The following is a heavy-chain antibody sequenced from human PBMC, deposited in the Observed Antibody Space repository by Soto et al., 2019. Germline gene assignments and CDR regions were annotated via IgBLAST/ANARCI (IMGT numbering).Heavy chain of an antibody. CDR3: GSAYDILTGYYKVSNWFDP. V-gene: IGHV4-30-4*01. CDR1: GGSISSGDYY. D-gene: IGHD3-9*01. Sequence: PSETLSLTCTVSGGSISSGDYYWSWIRQPPGKGLEWIGYIYYSGSTYYNPSLKSRVTISVDTSKNQFSLKLSSVTAADTAVYYCGSAYDILTGYYKVSNWFDPWGQGTLVTVSS. CDR2: IYYSGST. J-gene: IGHJ5*02.